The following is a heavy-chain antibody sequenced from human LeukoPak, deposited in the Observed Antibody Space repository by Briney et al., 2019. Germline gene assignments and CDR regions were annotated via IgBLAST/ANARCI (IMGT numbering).Heavy chain of an antibody. CDR2: IYPGDSDT. Sequence: SGESLKISCQCSGSIFTSYWIGWVRPMPGKGLGGRGIIYPGDSDTRYSPSFQGQVTIAADKSISTAYLQWSSLKASDTAMYYCARRWGIYDSQYYFDYWGQGTLVTVSS. V-gene: IGHV5-51*01. CDR1: GSIFTSYW. CDR3: ARRWGIYDSQYYFDY. J-gene: IGHJ4*02. D-gene: IGHD3-22*01.